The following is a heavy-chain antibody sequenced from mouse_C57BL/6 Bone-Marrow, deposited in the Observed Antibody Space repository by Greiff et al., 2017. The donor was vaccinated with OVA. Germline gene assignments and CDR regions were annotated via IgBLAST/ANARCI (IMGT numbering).Heavy chain of an antibody. CDR3: ARRDDYGSSYWYFDV. CDR1: GFTFSDYG. CDR2: ISNLAYSI. D-gene: IGHD1-1*01. Sequence: EVMLVESGGGLVQPGGSLKLSCAASGFTFSDYGMAWVRQAPRKGPEGVAFISNLAYSIYYADTVTGRFTISRENAKNTMYLEMSILSYEDTAMYYCARRDDYGSSYWYFDVWGTGTTVTVSS. V-gene: IGHV5-15*01. J-gene: IGHJ1*03.